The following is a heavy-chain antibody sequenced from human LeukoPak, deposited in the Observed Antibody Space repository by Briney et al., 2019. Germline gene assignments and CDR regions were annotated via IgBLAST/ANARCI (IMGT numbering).Heavy chain of an antibody. J-gene: IGHJ4*02. CDR2: IRSKGYGGTT. CDR3: TRHYDYVWGSYRYPDPFDF. Sequence: GGSLRLSCTASGFNFGDYAMSWFRQTPGKGLEWVGFIRSKGYGGTTEYAASVKGRFSISRDDSKSIAYLQLNSLKTEDTAVYYCTRHYDYVWGSYRYPDPFDFWGQGTLVTVSS. V-gene: IGHV3-49*03. CDR1: GFNFGDYA. D-gene: IGHD3-16*02.